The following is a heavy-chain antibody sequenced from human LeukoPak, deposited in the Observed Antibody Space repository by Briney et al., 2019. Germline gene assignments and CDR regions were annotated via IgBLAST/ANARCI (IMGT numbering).Heavy chain of an antibody. CDR1: GGFLTAYY. V-gene: IGHV4-59*12. CDR2: INYSGST. CDR3: VRLGEDIVVVPAAQYYFDY. Sequence: PSETLSLTCTVSGGFLTAYYWGWIRQPPGKGLEYIAYINYSGSTNYNPSLKSRVTISVDTSKNQFSLKLTSVTAADTAVYYCVRLGEDIVVVPAAQYYFDYWGQGTLVTVSS. J-gene: IGHJ4*02. D-gene: IGHD2-2*01.